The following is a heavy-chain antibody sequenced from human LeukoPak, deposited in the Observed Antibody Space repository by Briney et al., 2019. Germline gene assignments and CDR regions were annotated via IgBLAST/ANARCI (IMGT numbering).Heavy chain of an antibody. J-gene: IGHJ4*02. CDR3: AKDSTMEWLLLSDY. V-gene: IGHV3-30*18. D-gene: IGHD3-3*01. CDR2: ISYDGSNK. CDR1: GFTFNNIA. Sequence: GGSLRLSCAASGFTFNNIAMHWVRQAPGKGLEWVAVISYDGSNKYYADSVKGRFTISRDNSKNTLYLQMNSLRAEDTAVYYCAKDSTMEWLLLSDYWGQGTLVTVSS.